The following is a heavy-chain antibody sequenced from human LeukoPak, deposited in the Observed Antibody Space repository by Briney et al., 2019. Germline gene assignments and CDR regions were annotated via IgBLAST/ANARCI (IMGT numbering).Heavy chain of an antibody. CDR2: INHSGST. Sequence: SETLSLTCAVYGGSFSAYYWSWIRQPPGKGLEWIGEINHSGSTNYNPSLKSRVTISVDTSKNQFSLKLSSVTAADTAVYYCARAAYGSGSYYHWFDPWGQGTLVTVSS. V-gene: IGHV4-34*01. J-gene: IGHJ5*02. CDR3: ARAAYGSGSYYHWFDP. CDR1: GGSFSAYY. D-gene: IGHD3-10*01.